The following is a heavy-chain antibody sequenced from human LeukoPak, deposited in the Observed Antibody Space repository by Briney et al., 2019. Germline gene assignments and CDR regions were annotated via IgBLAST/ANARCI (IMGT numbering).Heavy chain of an antibody. D-gene: IGHD3-22*01. Sequence: PSETLSLTCTVSGGSISSGGYSWSWIRQHPGKGLEWIGYIYYSGSTYYNPSLKSRVTISVDTSKNQFSLKLSSVTAADTAVYYCARTSDYYDSSGYYSWFDPWGQGTLVTVSS. J-gene: IGHJ5*02. CDR3: ARTSDYYDSSGYYSWFDP. V-gene: IGHV4-31*03. CDR2: IYYSGST. CDR1: GGSISSGGYS.